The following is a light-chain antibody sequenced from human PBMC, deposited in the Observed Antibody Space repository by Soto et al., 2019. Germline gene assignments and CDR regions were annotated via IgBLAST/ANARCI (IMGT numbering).Light chain of an antibody. CDR2: KAS. J-gene: IGKJ5*01. CDR1: QTISSW. CDR3: QQYGTSPRSIT. Sequence: DIQMTQSPSTLSGSVGDRVTITCRASQTISSWLAWYQQKPGKAPKLLIYKASTLKSGVPSRFSGSGSGTEFTLTINKLEPEDFAVYYCQQYGTSPRSITFGQGTRLEIK. V-gene: IGKV1-5*03.